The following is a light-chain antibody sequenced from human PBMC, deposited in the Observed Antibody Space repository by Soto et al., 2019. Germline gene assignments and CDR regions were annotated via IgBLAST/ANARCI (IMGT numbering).Light chain of an antibody. CDR1: QSVSSN. V-gene: IGKV3-15*01. J-gene: IGKJ2*01. Sequence: EIVMTQSPATLSVSPGERASLSCRASQSVSSNLAWYQQRPDQAPRLLIYGASNRATGIPARFSGSGSGTEFTLTISSLQSEDFAIYYCQQYHNWPPYTFGQGTKLEIK. CDR2: GAS. CDR3: QQYHNWPPYT.